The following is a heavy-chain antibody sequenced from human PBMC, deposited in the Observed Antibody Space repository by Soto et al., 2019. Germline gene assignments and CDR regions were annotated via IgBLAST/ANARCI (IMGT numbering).Heavy chain of an antibody. Sequence: EVQLVESGGGLVQPGGSLRLSCAASGFTVSSNYMSWVRQAPGKGLEWVSVIYSGGSTYYADSVKGRFTISRDNSKNTLYLQMNSLRAEDTAVYYCARPRHSGYCDNYWYFDLWGRGTLVTVSS. J-gene: IGHJ2*01. D-gene: IGHD3-22*01. CDR3: ARPRHSGYCDNYWYFDL. CDR2: IYSGGST. CDR1: GFTVSSNY. V-gene: IGHV3-66*04.